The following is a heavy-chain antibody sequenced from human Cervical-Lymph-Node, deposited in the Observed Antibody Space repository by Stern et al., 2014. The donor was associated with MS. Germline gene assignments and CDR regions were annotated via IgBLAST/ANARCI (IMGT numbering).Heavy chain of an antibody. V-gene: IGHV3-33*01. Sequence: VQLVESGGGVVQPGRSLRLSCAASGFTFSSNGMHWARQAPGKGLEWVAVIWYDGSNKYYADSVKGRFTITRDNSKNTLYLQMNSLRAEDTAVYYCARGGTMQAGGYGMDVWGQGTTVTVSS. J-gene: IGHJ6*02. CDR2: IWYDGSNK. D-gene: IGHD4/OR15-4a*01. CDR3: ARGGTMQAGGYGMDV. CDR1: GFTFSSNG.